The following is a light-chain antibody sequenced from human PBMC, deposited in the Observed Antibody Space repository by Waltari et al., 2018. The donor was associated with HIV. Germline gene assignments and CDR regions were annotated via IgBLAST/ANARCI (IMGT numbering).Light chain of an antibody. CDR3: SSYTSSSSVL. CDR1: SSDVGGYNY. Sequence: QSALTQPASVSGSPGQSIPIPCTGTSSDVGGYNYVSWYQLHPGKAPKPMIFEVTKRPSGVSNRFSGSKSGNTASLTISGLQAEDEADYYCSSYTSSSSVLFGGGTKLTVL. CDR2: EVT. V-gene: IGLV2-14*01. J-gene: IGLJ2*01.